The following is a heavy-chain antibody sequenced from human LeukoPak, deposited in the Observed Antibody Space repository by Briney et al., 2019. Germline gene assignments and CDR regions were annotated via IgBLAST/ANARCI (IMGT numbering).Heavy chain of an antibody. CDR2: IYYSGST. D-gene: IGHD6-6*01. CDR3: ARGGDSSSSPPDP. V-gene: IGHV4-31*03. J-gene: IGHJ5*02. Sequence: SETLSLTCTVSGGSISSGGYYWSWIRQHPGKGLEWIGYIYYSGSTYYNPSLKSRVTISVDTSKNQFSLKLSSVTAADTAVYYCARGGDSSSSPPDPWGQGTLVTVSS. CDR1: GGSISSGGYY.